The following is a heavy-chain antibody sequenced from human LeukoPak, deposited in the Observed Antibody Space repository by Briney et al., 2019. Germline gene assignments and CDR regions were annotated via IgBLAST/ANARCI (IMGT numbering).Heavy chain of an antibody. V-gene: IGHV3-23*01. CDR1: GFPFSNYD. CDR3: GEIGTGNKFDY. Sequence: PGGSLRLSCAASGFPFSNYDMGWVRQAPGKAPEWISAILRSGETTFYADSVRGRFTISRDNFKSTLYLEMDSLRAEDTAVYYCGEIGTGNKFDYWGQGTLVTVSS. CDR2: ILRSGETT. D-gene: IGHD1-1*01. J-gene: IGHJ4*02.